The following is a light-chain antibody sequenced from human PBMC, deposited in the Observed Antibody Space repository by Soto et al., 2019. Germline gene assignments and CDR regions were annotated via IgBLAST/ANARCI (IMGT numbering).Light chain of an antibody. Sequence: EIVLTQSPGTLYLSPGERAAPSCRASQSVSSSYLAWYQQKPGQAPRLLIYGASSRATGIPDRFSGSGSGTDFTLTVSRLEPEDFAVYFCQQYGRSPLTFGGGTKVDIK. V-gene: IGKV3-20*01. CDR1: QSVSSSY. J-gene: IGKJ4*01. CDR3: QQYGRSPLT. CDR2: GAS.